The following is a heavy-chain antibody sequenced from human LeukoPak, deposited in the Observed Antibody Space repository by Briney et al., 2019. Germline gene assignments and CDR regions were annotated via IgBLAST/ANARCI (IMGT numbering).Heavy chain of an antibody. D-gene: IGHD5-24*01. V-gene: IGHV5-51*01. CDR3: ARASRDGYNQNFDH. Sequence: GESLKISCKGLGYSFSTYWNAWVRQRPGKGLEWMGIIYPGGSETRYDPSFQGQVTISADISTSTAYLQWSSLRASDTAMYYCARASRDGYNQNFDHWGQGTQVTVSS. J-gene: IGHJ4*02. CDR2: IYPGGSET. CDR1: GYSFSTYW.